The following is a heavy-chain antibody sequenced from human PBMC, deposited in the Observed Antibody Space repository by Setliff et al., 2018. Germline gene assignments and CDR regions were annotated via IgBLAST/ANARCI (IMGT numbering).Heavy chain of an antibody. J-gene: IGHJ3*02. Sequence: ASETLSLTCTVSGGSISCDNDLWSWLRQSPGKGLEWIAYIDYRGRAYYTPSLKSRVSISVDTSKNQFSLRLSSVTAADTAVYYCAREVVNPISSDAFDIWGQGTMVTVSS. D-gene: IGHD2-2*01. CDR3: AREVVNPISSDAFDI. CDR2: IDYRGRA. CDR1: GGSISCDNDL. V-gene: IGHV4-30-4*08.